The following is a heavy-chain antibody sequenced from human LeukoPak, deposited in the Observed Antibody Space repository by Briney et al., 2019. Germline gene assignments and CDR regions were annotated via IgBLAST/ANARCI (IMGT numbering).Heavy chain of an antibody. CDR1: GGSISGYH. Sequence: NTSETLSLTCTVSGGSISGYHWSWVRQPPGKGLEWIGYIYHSGSTYYNPSLKSRVTISVDRSKNQFSLKLSSVTAADTAVYYCARGSGIVGATSGWFDPWGQGTLVTVSS. V-gene: IGHV4-59*12. J-gene: IGHJ5*02. CDR2: IYHSGST. D-gene: IGHD1-26*01. CDR3: ARGSGIVGATSGWFDP.